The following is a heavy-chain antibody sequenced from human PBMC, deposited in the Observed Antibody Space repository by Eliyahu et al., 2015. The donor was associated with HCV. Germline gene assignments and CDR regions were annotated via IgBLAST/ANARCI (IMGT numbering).Heavy chain of an antibody. CDR3: ATRDY. V-gene: IGHV4-34*01. J-gene: IGHJ4*02. Sequence: QVQLQQWGAGLLKPSETLSLTCVVHGASSSNYYWSWIRQPPGKGLEWIGEINPRGSPHYYPSLKSRVTISVDMSKKQFSLKLNSVTAADTAVYYCATRDYWGQGTLVTVSS. CDR2: INPRGSP. CDR1: GASSSNYY.